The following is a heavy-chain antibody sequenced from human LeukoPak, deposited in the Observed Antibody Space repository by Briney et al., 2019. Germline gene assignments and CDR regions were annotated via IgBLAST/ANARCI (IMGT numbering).Heavy chain of an antibody. V-gene: IGHV4-34*01. CDR3: AREGPYCSSTSCYLGGMDV. D-gene: IGHD2-2*01. CDR1: GGSFSGYY. CDR2: INHSGST. J-gene: IGHJ6*04. Sequence: SETLSLTCAVYGGSFSGYYWSWIRQPPGKGLEWIGEINHSGSTNYNPSLKSRVTISVDTSKNQFSLKLSSVTAADTAVYYCAREGPYCSSTSCYLGGMDVWGKGTTVTVSS.